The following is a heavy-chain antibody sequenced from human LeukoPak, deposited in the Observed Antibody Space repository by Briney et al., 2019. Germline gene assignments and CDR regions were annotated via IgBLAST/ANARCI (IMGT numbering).Heavy chain of an antibody. D-gene: IGHD3-10*01. CDR3: ARRARWCGELLGDYFDY. V-gene: IGHV4-39*01. J-gene: IGHJ4*02. CDR2: IYYSGST. Sequence: SETLSLTCTVSGDSISSSSYYWGWIRQPPGKGLEWIGSIYYSGSTYYNPSLKSRVTISVDTSKNQFSLKLSSVTAADTAVYYCARRARWCGELLGDYFDYWGQGTLVTVSS. CDR1: GDSISSSSYY.